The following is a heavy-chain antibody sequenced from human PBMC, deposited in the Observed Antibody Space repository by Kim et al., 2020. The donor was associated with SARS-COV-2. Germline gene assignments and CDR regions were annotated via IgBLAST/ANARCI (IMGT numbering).Heavy chain of an antibody. D-gene: IGHD3-22*01. CDR3: ARTNENYYDSSGYYDYFQH. V-gene: IGHV3-30*04. CDR2: ISYDGSNK. Sequence: GGSLRLSCAASGFTFSSYAMHWVRQAPGKGLEWVAVISYDGSNKYYADSVKDRFTISRDNSKNTLYLQMNSLRAEDTAVYYCARTNENYYDSSGYYDYFQHWGQGTLVTVSS. CDR1: GFTFSSYA. J-gene: IGHJ1*01.